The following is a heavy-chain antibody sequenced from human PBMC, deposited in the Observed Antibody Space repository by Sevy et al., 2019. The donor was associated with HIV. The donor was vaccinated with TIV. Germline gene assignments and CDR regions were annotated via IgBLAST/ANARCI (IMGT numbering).Heavy chain of an antibody. J-gene: IGHJ4*02. CDR3: AKDLGITMIVVVLDY. Sequence: GGSLRLSCAASGFTFSTYGMHWVRQAPGKGLEWVAVISYDGSDKYYADSVKGRFTISRDNSKNTLYLQMNSLRAGDTAVYYCAKDLGITMIVVVLDYWGQGTLVTVSS. V-gene: IGHV3-30*18. CDR2: ISYDGSDK. CDR1: GFTFSTYG. D-gene: IGHD3-22*01.